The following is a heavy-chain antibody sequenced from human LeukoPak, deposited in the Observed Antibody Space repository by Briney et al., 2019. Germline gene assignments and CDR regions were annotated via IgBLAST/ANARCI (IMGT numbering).Heavy chain of an antibody. J-gene: IGHJ4*02. CDR1: GFTFSDYG. D-gene: IGHD3-16*01. V-gene: IGHV3-30*02. CDR2: VQSDGGGI. CDR3: ARDPKYAYRALEY. Sequence: GGSLRLSCAASGFTFSDYGIHWVRQAPGKGLEWVAFVQSDGGGIHYTESMKGRLTISRDDSKNTVYLQIESLRAEDTAVYYCARDPKYAYRALEYWGQGTLVTVSS.